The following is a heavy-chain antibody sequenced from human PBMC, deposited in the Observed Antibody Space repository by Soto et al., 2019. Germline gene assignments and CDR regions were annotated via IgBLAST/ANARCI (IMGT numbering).Heavy chain of an antibody. D-gene: IGHD6-19*01. CDR3: ARPGIAVAGTQGDYFDY. J-gene: IGHJ4*02. V-gene: IGHV3-33*01. CDR1: GFTFSSYG. Sequence: GSLRLSCAASGFTFSSYGMHWVRQAPGKGLEWVAVIWYDGSNKYYADSVKGRFTISRDNSKNTLYLQMNSLRAEDTAVYYCARPGIAVAGTQGDYFDYRGQGTLVTVSS. CDR2: IWYDGSNK.